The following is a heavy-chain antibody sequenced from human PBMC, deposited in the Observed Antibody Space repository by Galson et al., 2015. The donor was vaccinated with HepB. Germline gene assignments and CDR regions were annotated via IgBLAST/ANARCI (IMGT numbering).Heavy chain of an antibody. J-gene: IGHJ4*02. CDR2: FDPEDGET. Sequence: SVKVSCKVSGYTLTELSMHWVRQAPGKGLEWMGGFDPEDGETIYAQKFQGRVTMTEDTSTDTAYMELSSLRPEDTAVYYCAARQLGATEWGIFDYWGQGTLVTVSS. CDR1: GYTLTELS. V-gene: IGHV1-24*01. D-gene: IGHD1-26*01. CDR3: AARQLGATEWGIFDY.